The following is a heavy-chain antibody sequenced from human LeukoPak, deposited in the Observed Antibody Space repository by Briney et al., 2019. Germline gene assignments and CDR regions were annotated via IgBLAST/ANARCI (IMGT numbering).Heavy chain of an antibody. V-gene: IGHV3-53*01. D-gene: IGHD3-22*01. Sequence: GGSLRLSCAASGFTVSSNYMSWVRQAPGKGLEWVSVIYSGGSTYYADSVKGRFTISRDNSKNTLYLQMNSLRAEDTAVYYCASRDYDSSGVVDYWGQGTLVTVSS. J-gene: IGHJ4*02. CDR2: IYSGGST. CDR3: ASRDYDSSGVVDY. CDR1: GFTVSSNY.